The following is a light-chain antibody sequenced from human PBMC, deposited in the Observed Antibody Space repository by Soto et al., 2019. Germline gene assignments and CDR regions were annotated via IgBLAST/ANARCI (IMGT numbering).Light chain of an antibody. CDR3: QQHT. V-gene: IGKV1-5*01. CDR1: QTISNW. J-gene: IGKJ2*01. CDR2: DAS. Sequence: GARVTITCRASQTISNWLAWYQQKPGKAPRLLVYDASTLESGVPSRFSGSASGTEFTLTISSLQPDDFATYYCQQHTFGQGTKVDI.